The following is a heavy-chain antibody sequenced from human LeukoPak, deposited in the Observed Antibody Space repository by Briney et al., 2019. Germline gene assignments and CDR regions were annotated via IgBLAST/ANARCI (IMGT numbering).Heavy chain of an antibody. D-gene: IGHD4-17*01. CDR3: ASGYGESFFDY. J-gene: IGHJ4*02. CDR1: GFTFSSYS. V-gene: IGHV3-21*01. CDR2: ISSSSSYI. Sequence: PGGSLGLSCAASGFTFSSYSMNWVRQAPGKGLEWVSSISSSSSYIYYADSVKGRFTISRDNAKNSLYLQMNSLRAEDTAVYYCASGYGESFFDYWGQGTLVTVSS.